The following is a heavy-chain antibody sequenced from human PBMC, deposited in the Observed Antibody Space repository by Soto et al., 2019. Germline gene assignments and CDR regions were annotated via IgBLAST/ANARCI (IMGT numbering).Heavy chain of an antibody. V-gene: IGHV4-31*03. Sequence: SETLSLTCTVSGGSISSGGHFWNWIRQHPGKGLEWIGYIYYSGSTYYNPSLKSRVTISVDTSKNQFSLNLSSVTAADTAVYYCARDQAYDYTSPGDYYYYGMDVWGQGTTVTVSS. CDR2: IYYSGST. D-gene: IGHD4-4*01. CDR1: GGSISSGGHF. CDR3: ARDQAYDYTSPGDYYYYGMDV. J-gene: IGHJ6*02.